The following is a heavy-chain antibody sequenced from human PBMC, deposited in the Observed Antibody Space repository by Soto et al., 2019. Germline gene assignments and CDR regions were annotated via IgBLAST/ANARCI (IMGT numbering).Heavy chain of an antibody. V-gene: IGHV1-69*02. CDR2: IIPILGIA. CDR3: AGPQRMATVTEFYH. CDR1: GGTFSSYT. D-gene: IGHD4-4*01. J-gene: IGHJ5*02. Sequence: QVQLVQSGAAVKKPGSSVKVSCKASGGTFSSYTISWVRQATGQGLEWMGRIIPILGIANYAQKFQGRLTITTDNSTSTAYSQLSSPRSEDTAAYYWAGPQRMATVTEFYHWGQGSLVTVSS.